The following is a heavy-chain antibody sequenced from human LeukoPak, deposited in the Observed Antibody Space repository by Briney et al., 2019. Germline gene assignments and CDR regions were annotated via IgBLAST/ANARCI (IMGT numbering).Heavy chain of an antibody. CDR1: GGSISSSSYY. V-gene: IGHV4-39*07. D-gene: IGHD3-10*01. CDR2: INHSGST. J-gene: IGHJ4*02. CDR3: ARVPGPYGSGSYFHYFDY. Sequence: SETLSLTCTVSGGSISSSSYYWSWIRQPPGKGLEWIGEINHSGSTNYNPSLKSRVTISVDTSKNQFSLKLSSVTAADTAVYYCARVPGPYGSGSYFHYFDYWGQGTLVTVSS.